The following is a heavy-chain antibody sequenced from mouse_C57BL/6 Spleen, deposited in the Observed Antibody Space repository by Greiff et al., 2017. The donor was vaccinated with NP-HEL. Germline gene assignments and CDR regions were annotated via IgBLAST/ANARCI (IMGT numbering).Heavy chain of an antibody. D-gene: IGHD1-1*01. CDR2: IRNKANGYTT. CDR3: ARYSYGSSSFAY. V-gene: IGHV7-3*01. J-gene: IGHJ3*01. Sequence: EVMLVESGGGLVQPGGSLSLSCAASGFTFTDYYMSWVRQPPGKALEWLGFIRNKANGYTTEYSASVKGRFTISRDNSQSILYLQMNALRAEDSATYYCARYSYGSSSFAYWGQGTLVTVSA. CDR1: GFTFTDYY.